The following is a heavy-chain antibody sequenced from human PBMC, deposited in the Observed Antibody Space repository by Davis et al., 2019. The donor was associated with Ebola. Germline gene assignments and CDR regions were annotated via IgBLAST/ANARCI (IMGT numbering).Heavy chain of an antibody. CDR2: IYTSGST. Sequence: PSQTLSLTCTVSGCSISSYYWSWIRQPAGKGLELIGRIYTSGSTNYNPSLKSRVTMSGDTSKNQFSLKLSSVTAADTAVYYCATSGATNYYGMDVWGQGTTVTVSS. CDR1: GCSISSYY. D-gene: IGHD1-26*01. CDR3: ATSGATNYYGMDV. V-gene: IGHV4-4*07. J-gene: IGHJ6*02.